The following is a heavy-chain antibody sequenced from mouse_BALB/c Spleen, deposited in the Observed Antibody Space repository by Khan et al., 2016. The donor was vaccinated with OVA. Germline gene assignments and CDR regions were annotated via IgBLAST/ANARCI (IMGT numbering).Heavy chain of an antibody. D-gene: IGHD2-1*01. J-gene: IGHJ1*01. CDR1: GFSLTTYG. CDR2: IWPGGST. V-gene: IGHV2-9*02. CDR3: ARYYGNYGWYFDV. Sequence: QVQLKESGPGLVAPSQSLSITCTVSGFSLTTYGVHCVRHPPGNCLEWLGVIWPGGSTNYNSALMSRLSISTDNSKSQVFLKMNSLQTEDTAMYYCARYYGNYGWYFDVWGAGTTVTVSS.